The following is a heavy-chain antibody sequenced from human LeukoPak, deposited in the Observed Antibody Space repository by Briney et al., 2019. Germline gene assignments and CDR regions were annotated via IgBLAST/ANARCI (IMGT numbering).Heavy chain of an antibody. CDR1: GFTFSNYW. CDR2: IYADGNT. J-gene: IGHJ4*02. V-gene: IGHV3-53*01. Sequence: GGSLRLSCAASGFTFSNYWMHWVRHVPGKGLVWVSFIYADGNTYYADSVKGRFTISRDISKNAVYLQMNSLRAEDTAVYYCARDSYGDANFDSWGQGTLVTVSS. D-gene: IGHD4-17*01. CDR3: ARDSYGDANFDS.